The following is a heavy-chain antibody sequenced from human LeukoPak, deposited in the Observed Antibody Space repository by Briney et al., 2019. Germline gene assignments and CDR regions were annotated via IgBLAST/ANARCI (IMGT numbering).Heavy chain of an antibody. V-gene: IGHV1-8*03. Sequence: GGSLKVSCKASGFMFSNYDINWVRQATGQGLEWIGWINAHSGNTDYAENFQGRVTITRDTSMTTAYLQMNSLRAEDTAVYYCARGPNYRPFGQAYYWSVDVWEKEHRVSVFS. CDR1: GFMFSNYD. D-gene: IGHD1-1*01. CDR2: INAHSGNT. CDR3: ARGPNYRPFGQAYYWSVDV. J-gene: IGHJ6*03.